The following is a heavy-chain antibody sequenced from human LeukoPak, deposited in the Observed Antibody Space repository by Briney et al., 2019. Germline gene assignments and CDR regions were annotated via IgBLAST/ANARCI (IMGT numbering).Heavy chain of an antibody. D-gene: IGHD3-3*01. V-gene: IGHV3-73*01. CDR2: IRSKANSYAT. CDR3: TRQGSGFWSGYDDYYYYYYMDV. CDR1: GFTFSGSA. Sequence: GESLKISCAVSGFTFSGSAMHWVRQASGKGLEWVGRIRSKANSYATAYAASVKGRFTISRDDSKNTAYLQMNSLKTEDTAVYYCTRQGSGFWSGYDDYYYYYYMDVWGKGTTVTVSS. J-gene: IGHJ6*03.